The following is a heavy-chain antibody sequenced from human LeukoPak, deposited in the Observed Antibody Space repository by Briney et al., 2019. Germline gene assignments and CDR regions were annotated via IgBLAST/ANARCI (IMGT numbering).Heavy chain of an antibody. CDR1: GFTFSTYS. Sequence: GGSLRLSCAASGFTFSTYSMNWVRHFPGKGLEWVSYISNIGSTIYYADSVKGRITISRDNAKNSLYLQMNSLRAEDTAVYYCARGPYSSSNYFDYWGQGTLVTVSS. D-gene: IGHD6-6*01. J-gene: IGHJ4*02. CDR2: ISNIGSTI. V-gene: IGHV3-48*01. CDR3: ARGPYSSSNYFDY.